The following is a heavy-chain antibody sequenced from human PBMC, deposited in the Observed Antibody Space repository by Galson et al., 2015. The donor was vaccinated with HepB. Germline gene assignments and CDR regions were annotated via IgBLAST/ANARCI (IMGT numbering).Heavy chain of an antibody. J-gene: IGHJ6*02. CDR3: ARGRPYYDFWSGYCDGMDV. CDR1: GGSIGSYY. Sequence: ETLSLTCTVSGGSIGSYYWSWIRQPPGKGLEWIGYIYYSGSTNYNPSLKSRVTISVDTSKNQFSLKLSSVTAADTAVYYCARGRPYYDFWSGYCDGMDVWGQGTTVTVSS. CDR2: IYYSGST. D-gene: IGHD3-3*01. V-gene: IGHV4-59*01.